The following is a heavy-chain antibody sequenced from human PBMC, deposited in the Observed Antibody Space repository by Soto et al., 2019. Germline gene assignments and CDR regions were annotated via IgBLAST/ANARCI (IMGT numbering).Heavy chain of an antibody. J-gene: IGHJ6*02. CDR1: GFTFSTYA. CDR2: ISYDGTNK. V-gene: IGHV3-30-3*01. D-gene: IGHD5-18*01. Sequence: QVQLVESGGGVVQPGRSLRLSCAASGFTFSTYAMHWVRQAPGKGLEWVAVISYDGTNKYYADSVRGRFTISRDNSKNTQFLQMNSQRAEDTAVYYCAKDGGGYNYGYVMLDKYYYGMDVWGQGTTVTVSS. CDR3: AKDGGGYNYGYVMLDKYYYGMDV.